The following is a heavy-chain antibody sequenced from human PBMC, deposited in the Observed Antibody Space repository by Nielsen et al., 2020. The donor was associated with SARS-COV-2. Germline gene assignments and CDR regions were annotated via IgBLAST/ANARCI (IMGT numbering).Heavy chain of an antibody. CDR3: ARDKPEWLVPGYYYGMDV. CDR1: GYTFTSYA. J-gene: IGHJ6*02. CDR2: INAGNGNT. D-gene: IGHD6-19*01. Sequence: ASVKVSCKASGYTFTSYAMHWVRQAPGQRLEWMGWINAGNGNTKYSQKFQGRVTITRDTSASTAYMELSSLRSEDTAVYYCARDKPEWLVPGYYYGMDVWGQGTTVTVSS. V-gene: IGHV1-3*01.